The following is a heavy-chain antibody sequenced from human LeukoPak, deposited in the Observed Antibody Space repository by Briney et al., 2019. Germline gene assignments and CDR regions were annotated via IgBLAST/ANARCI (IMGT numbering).Heavy chain of an antibody. CDR2: IYYSGST. J-gene: IGHJ5*02. V-gene: IGHV4-59*01. D-gene: IGHD3-22*01. Sequence: SETLSLTCTVSGGSISSYYWSWIRQPPGKGLEWIGYIYYSGSTNYNPSLKSRVTISVDTSKNQFSLKVNSVTAADTAVYYCARILTDSGYSENRFDPWGQGILVTVSS. CDR1: GGSISSYY. CDR3: ARILTDSGYSENRFDP.